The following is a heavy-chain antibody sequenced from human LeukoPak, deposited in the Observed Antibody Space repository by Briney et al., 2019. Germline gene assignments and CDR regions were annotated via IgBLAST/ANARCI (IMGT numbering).Heavy chain of an antibody. CDR3: ARDRHGSGSAHTFDP. V-gene: IGHV4-59*01. CDR1: GGSISSYY. Sequence: SETLSLTCTVSGGSISSYYWSWIRQPPGKGLEWIAYIYYSGSTNYNPSLKSRVTISVDTSKNQFSLKLSSVTAADTAVYYCARDRHGSGSAHTFDPWGQGTLVTVTS. CDR2: IYYSGST. J-gene: IGHJ5*02. D-gene: IGHD3-10*01.